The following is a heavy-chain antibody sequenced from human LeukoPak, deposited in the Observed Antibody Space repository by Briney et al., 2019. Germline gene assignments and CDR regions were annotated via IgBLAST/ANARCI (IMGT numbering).Heavy chain of an antibody. Sequence: SQTLSLTCTVSGGSTSSGGYYWSWIRQHPGKGLEWIGYIYYSGSTYYNPSLKSRVTISVETSKNQFSLKLSSVTAADTAVYYCAMDSSGFGYFDYWGQGTLVTVSS. D-gene: IGHD3-22*01. V-gene: IGHV4-31*03. CDR1: GGSTSSGGYY. CDR2: IYYSGST. J-gene: IGHJ4*02. CDR3: AMDSSGFGYFDY.